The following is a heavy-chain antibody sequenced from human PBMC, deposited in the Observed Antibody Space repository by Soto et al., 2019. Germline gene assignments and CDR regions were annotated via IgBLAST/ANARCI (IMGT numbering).Heavy chain of an antibody. CDR3: ARHPYSSCWNNWYDP. CDR2: IYYSGST. V-gene: IGHV4-39*01. Sequence: SETLSLTCTVSGGSVSSGSYYWSSIRQPPGKRLEWIGSIYYSGSTYYNPSLKSRVTISVDTSKNQFSLKLSSVTAAVTAVYYCARHPYSSCWNNWYDPSGQGSLVTVSS. J-gene: IGHJ5*02. D-gene: IGHD6-13*01. CDR1: GGSVSSGSYY.